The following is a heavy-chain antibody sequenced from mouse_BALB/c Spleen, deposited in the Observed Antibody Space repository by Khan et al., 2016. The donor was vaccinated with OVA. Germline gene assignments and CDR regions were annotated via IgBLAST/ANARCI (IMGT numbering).Heavy chain of an antibody. CDR1: GYTFKDYV. V-gene: IGHV9-3-1*01. CDR2: MNTYTGEP. J-gene: IGHJ2*01. Sequence: QIQLVQSGPELKKPGETVKISCKASGYTFKDYVMNWVKQSPGEGLKWMGWMNTYTGEPTSADDFKGRFAFSLATSASTAYLQISSLKNEDTATYFCVRVHGGYWGQGTTLTVSS. CDR3: VRVHGGY.